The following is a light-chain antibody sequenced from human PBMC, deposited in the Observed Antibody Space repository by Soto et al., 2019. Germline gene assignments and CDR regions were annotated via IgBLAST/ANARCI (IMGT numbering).Light chain of an antibody. CDR3: QHYNDWRWT. J-gene: IGKJ1*01. CDR2: GAS. V-gene: IGKV3-15*01. CDR1: QSISSK. Sequence: EIVMTQSPATLSVSPGEGATLSCRASQSISSKLAWYQQKPGQAPRLLIYGASTRATGVPARFSGSGSGTEFTLTISSLQSDDLAVYYCQHYNDWRWTFGQGTKVEIK.